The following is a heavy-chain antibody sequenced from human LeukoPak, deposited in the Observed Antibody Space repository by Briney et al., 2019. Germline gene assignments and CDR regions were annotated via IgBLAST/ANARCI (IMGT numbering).Heavy chain of an antibody. V-gene: IGHV3-30-3*01. Sequence: GGSLRLSCAASGFTFSSYAMHRVRQAPGKGLEWVAVISYDGSNKYYADSVKGRFTISRDNSKNTLYLQMNSLRAEDTAVYYCARVPVRFLDPLGSWFDPWGQGTLVTVSS. J-gene: IGHJ5*02. CDR2: ISYDGSNK. CDR1: GFTFSSYA. CDR3: ARVPVRFLDPLGSWFDP. D-gene: IGHD3-3*01.